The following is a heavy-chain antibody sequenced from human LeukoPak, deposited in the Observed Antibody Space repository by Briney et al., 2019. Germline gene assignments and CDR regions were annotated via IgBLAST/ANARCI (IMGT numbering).Heavy chain of an antibody. Sequence: PGGSLRLSCVASGFTFSDYWMTWVRQAPGKGLEWVANIKEDGSVKYYVDSVKVRFSISRDNAKNSLYLQLNSLRVEDTAVYYRATEGTDGRGSFGWFDSWGQGTLVTVSS. V-gene: IGHV3-7*01. CDR2: IKEDGSVK. D-gene: IGHD3-10*01. J-gene: IGHJ5*01. CDR3: ATEGTDGRGSFGWFDS. CDR1: GFTFSDYW.